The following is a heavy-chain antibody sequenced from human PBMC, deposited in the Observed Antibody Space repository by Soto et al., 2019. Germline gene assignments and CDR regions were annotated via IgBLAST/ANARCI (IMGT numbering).Heavy chain of an antibody. CDR1: GGSISSSSYY. CDR2: IYYSGST. CDR3: AKQPVVATLRYFDWLLPKGYFDY. J-gene: IGHJ4*02. D-gene: IGHD3-9*01. Sequence: PSETLSLTCTVSGGSISSSSYYWGWIRQPPGEGLEWIGRIYYSGSTYYNLSLKSRVTISVDTSKNQFSLKLSSGTAADTAVYYCAKQPVVATLRYFDWLLPKGYFDYWGQGTLVTVSS. V-gene: IGHV4-39*01.